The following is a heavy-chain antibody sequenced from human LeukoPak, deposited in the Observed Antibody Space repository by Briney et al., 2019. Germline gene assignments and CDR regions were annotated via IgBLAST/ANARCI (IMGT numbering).Heavy chain of an antibody. D-gene: IGHD3-16*02. CDR1: GVSISSDDYF. V-gene: IGHV4-39*07. Sequence: KPSETLSLTCTVSGVSISSDDYFWGWIRQSPGKGLEWIASVSYSGTVYYNPSLESRVTISLDTSKNQFSLTMNSVTAADTAVYYCARAVWGSYRVFDYWGQGTLVTVSS. J-gene: IGHJ4*02. CDR3: ARAVWGSYRVFDY. CDR2: VSYSGTV.